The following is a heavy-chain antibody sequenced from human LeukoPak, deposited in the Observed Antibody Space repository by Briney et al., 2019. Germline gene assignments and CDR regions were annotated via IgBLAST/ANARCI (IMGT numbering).Heavy chain of an antibody. CDR3: VCLGLGGLSLD. CDR2: ISASSTTI. J-gene: IGHJ4*02. CDR1: GFTFSSHS. V-gene: IGHV3-48*04. D-gene: IGHD3-16*01. Sequence: GGSLRLSCAASGFTFSSHSMNWVRQAPGKGLEWVSYISASSTTINYADSVKGRFTISRDNAKNTLYLQMNSLRVEDTAVYYCVCLGLGGLSLDWGQGTLVTVSS.